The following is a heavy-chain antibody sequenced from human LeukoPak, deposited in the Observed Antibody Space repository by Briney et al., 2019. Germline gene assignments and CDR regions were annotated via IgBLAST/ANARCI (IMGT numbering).Heavy chain of an antibody. Sequence: GGSLRLSCVASGFTFCSYEMNWVRPAPGEGLEWVSYISSSGSTIYYADSVKGRFTISRDNAKNSLYLQMNSLRAEDTAVYYCARDYYEDYWGQGTLVTVSS. CDR1: GFTFCSYE. D-gene: IGHD3-22*01. J-gene: IGHJ4*02. V-gene: IGHV3-48*03. CDR2: ISSSGSTI. CDR3: ARDYYEDY.